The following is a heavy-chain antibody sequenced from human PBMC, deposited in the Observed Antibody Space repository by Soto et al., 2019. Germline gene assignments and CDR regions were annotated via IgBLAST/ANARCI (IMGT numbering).Heavy chain of an antibody. CDR2: ISGSGGST. J-gene: IGHJ4*02. V-gene: IGHV3-23*01. CDR1: GFTFSSYA. D-gene: IGHD2-2*01. CDR3: AKDGMRRIVVVPAAIDY. Sequence: GGSLRLSCAASGFTFSSYAMSWVRQAPGKGLEWVSAISGSGGSTYYADSVKGRFTISRDNSKNTLYLQMNSLRAEDTAVYYCAKDGMRRIVVVPAAIDYWGQGTLVTVSS.